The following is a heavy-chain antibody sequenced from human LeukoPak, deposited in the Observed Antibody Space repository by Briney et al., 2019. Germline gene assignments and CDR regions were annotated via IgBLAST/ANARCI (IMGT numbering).Heavy chain of an antibody. CDR1: GCSISSYY. D-gene: IGHD3-10*01. J-gene: IGHJ4*02. V-gene: IGHV4-4*07. CDR2: IYIRGST. Sequence: SETLSLTCIVSGCSISSYYWSWIRQPAGKGLEWIGRIYIRGSTNYNPSLKSRVTMSLDTSKNQFSLKIRSVTAADTGVYYCARDERTMGVVDYWGQGILVTVSS. CDR3: ARDERTMGVVDY.